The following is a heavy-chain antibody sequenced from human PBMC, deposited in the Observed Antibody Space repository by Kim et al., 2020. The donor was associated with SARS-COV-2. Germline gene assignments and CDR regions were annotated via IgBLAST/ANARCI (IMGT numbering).Heavy chain of an antibody. CDR2: IIPVFITA. V-gene: IGHV1-69*06. Sequence: SVKVSCKSSGGSFSSYTITWLRQAPGHGLEYLGGIIPVFITANYAQKFQGRVTIVADKSTSTVYMELSRLTPADTAMYYCASKGGYGYFDYWGQGTLVT. CDR1: GGSFSSYT. D-gene: IGHD4-17*01. J-gene: IGHJ4*02. CDR3: ASKGGYGYFDY.